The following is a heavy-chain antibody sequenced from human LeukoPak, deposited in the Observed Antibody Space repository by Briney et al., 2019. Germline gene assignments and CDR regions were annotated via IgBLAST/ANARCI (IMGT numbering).Heavy chain of an antibody. Sequence: GGSLRLSCAASGFAVSSNYMSWVRQAPGKGLEWVSVIYSGGSTYYADSVKGRFTISRDNSKNTLYLQMNSLRAEDTAVYYCASRGGSYYVDYWGQGTLVTVSS. J-gene: IGHJ4*02. D-gene: IGHD1-26*01. V-gene: IGHV3-66*02. CDR1: GFAVSSNY. CDR3: ASRGGSYYVDY. CDR2: IYSGGST.